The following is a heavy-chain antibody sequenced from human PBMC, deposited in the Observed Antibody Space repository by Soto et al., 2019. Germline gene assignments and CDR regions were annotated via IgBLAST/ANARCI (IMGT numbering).Heavy chain of an antibody. CDR3: VRQGIGDLHGLVDV. V-gene: IGHV4-59*08. Sequence: QVQLQRSGPGLVKPSETLSLTCTVSSGPSRSHNWGWIRQPPGGGLEWIGYIYHTGDTNYNPSLSSRVTISADTSTNHISLTLRSVTAADTAVYYCVRQGIGDLHGLVDVWGQGTRVSVSS. J-gene: IGHJ6*02. D-gene: IGHD3-10*01. CDR2: IYHTGDT. CDR1: SGPSRSHN.